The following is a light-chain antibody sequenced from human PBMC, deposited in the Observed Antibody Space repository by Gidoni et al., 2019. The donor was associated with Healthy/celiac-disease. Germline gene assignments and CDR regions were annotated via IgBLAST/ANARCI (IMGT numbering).Light chain of an antibody. CDR3: QQYNSYSWT. Sequence: DIQMTQSPSTLSASVGDRATITCRASQSISSWLAWYQQKPGKAPKLLIYKASSLEGGVPSRFSGSGSGTEVTLTISSRQPDDFATYYCQQYNSYSWTFGQGTKVEIK. CDR1: QSISSW. V-gene: IGKV1-5*03. CDR2: KAS. J-gene: IGKJ1*01.